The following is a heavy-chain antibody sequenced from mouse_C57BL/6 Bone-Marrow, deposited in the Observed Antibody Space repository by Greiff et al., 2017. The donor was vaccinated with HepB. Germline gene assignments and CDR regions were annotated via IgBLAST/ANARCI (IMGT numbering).Heavy chain of an antibody. J-gene: IGHJ1*03. CDR1: GYTFTSYW. D-gene: IGHD2-1*01. Sequence: QVQLQQSGTELVKPGASVKLSCKASGYTFTSYWMHWVKQRPGQGLEWIGTINPSNGGTNYNEKFKSKATLTVDKSSSTAYMQLSSLTSEDSAVYYCAREENYGNFDWYFDVWGTGTTGTVSS. V-gene: IGHV1-53*01. CDR2: INPSNGGT. CDR3: AREENYGNFDWYFDV.